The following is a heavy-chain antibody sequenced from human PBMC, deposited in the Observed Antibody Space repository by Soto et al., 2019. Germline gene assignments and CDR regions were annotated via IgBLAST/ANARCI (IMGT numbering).Heavy chain of an antibody. V-gene: IGHV3-7*04. CDR1: GFTFSTYW. Sequence: EVQLVESGGGLVQPGGSLRLSCAASGFTFSTYWMSWVRQAPGKGLEWVANVNQDESDKYYVDSVKGRFTISRDNAKNSLYLQMNILRADDTAIYYCARGGYYSAYWGQGALVPVSS. CDR2: VNQDESDK. CDR3: ARGGYYSAY. D-gene: IGHD3-3*01. J-gene: IGHJ4*02.